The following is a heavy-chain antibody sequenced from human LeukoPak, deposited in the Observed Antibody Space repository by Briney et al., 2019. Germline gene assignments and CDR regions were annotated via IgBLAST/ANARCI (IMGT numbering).Heavy chain of an antibody. V-gene: IGHV1-18*01. CDR2: ISAYNGNT. CDR1: GGTFSSYT. Sequence: ASVKVSCKASGGTFSSYTISWVRQAPGQGLEWMGWISAYNGNTNYAQKLQGRVTMTTDTSTSTAYMELRSLRSDDTAVYYCARESVGYSSGWYTYRYFDYWGQGTLVTVSS. D-gene: IGHD6-19*01. CDR3: ARESVGYSSGWYTYRYFDY. J-gene: IGHJ4*02.